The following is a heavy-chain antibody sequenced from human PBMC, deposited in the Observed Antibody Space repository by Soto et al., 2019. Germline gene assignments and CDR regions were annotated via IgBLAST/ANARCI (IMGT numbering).Heavy chain of an antibody. CDR3: ARDRVQMVDGLDV. J-gene: IGHJ6*02. D-gene: IGHD2-15*01. CDR1: GFTFSNNG. Sequence: QVQLVESGGGVVQPGRSLRLSCAASGFTFSNNGMHWVRQAPGKGLEWVAVIWYDGINKYYADSVKGRFIISRDNSKNTVYLQINSLRAEVTAVYYCARDRVQMVDGLDVWGQWTTVTVSS. V-gene: IGHV3-33*01. CDR2: IWYDGINK.